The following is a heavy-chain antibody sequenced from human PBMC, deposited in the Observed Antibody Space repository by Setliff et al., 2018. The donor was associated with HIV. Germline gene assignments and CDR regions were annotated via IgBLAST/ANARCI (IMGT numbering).Heavy chain of an antibody. CDR2: IYYSAST. V-gene: IGHV4-61*08. D-gene: IGHD6-19*01. Sequence: PSETLSLTCTVSGGSISSGGYYWSWIRQHPGKGLEWIGYIYYSASTSYNPSLKGRVTISLDTSKNQFSLKLSSLTAADTAVYYCASSSGWYGAAQFDPWGQGTRVTVSS. CDR3: ASSSGWYGAAQFDP. J-gene: IGHJ5*02. CDR1: GGSISSGGYY.